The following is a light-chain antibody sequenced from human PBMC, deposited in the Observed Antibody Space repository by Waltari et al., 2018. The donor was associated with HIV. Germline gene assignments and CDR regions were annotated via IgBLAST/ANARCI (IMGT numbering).Light chain of an antibody. J-gene: IGLJ3*02. CDR2: DKN. CDR3: GTWDSSLSAGV. CDR1: SSNIGNEY. V-gene: IGLV1-51*01. Sequence: QSVFTQPPSVSAAPGQKATISCSGRSSNIGNEYVSCSQQFPVTAPKLLIYDKNKRPTGVPNRFSASKSGTSATLSITGLQTGDEADYYCGTWDSSLSAGVFGGGTKLTVL.